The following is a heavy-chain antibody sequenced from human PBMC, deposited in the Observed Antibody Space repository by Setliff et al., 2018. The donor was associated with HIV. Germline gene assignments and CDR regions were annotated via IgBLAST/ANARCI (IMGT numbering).Heavy chain of an antibody. CDR2: ISSSSNYI. CDR1: LFTFSTYT. V-gene: IGHV3-21*01. D-gene: IGHD3-10*01. J-gene: IGHJ6*02. Sequence: PGGSLRLSCAASLFTFSTYTMNWVRQAPGKGLEWASSISSSSNYIYYADSVKGRFTISRDNAKNSLYLQMNSLRAEDAAVYYCARLNTGSSYYYYGMDVWGQGTTVTVSS. CDR3: ARLNTGSSYYYYGMDV.